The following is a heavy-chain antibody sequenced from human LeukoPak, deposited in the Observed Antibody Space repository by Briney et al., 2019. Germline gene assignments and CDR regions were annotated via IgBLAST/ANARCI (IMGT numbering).Heavy chain of an antibody. CDR2: ISYDGSNK. CDR3: ARGRPHFDY. J-gene: IGHJ4*02. D-gene: IGHD6-25*01. Sequence: GGTLRLSCAASGFTFSSYAMHWVRQAPGKGLEWVAVISYDGSNKYYADSVKGRFTISRDNSKNTLYLQMNSLRAEDTAVYYCARGRPHFDYWGQGTLVTVSS. V-gene: IGHV3-30*04. CDR1: GFTFSSYA.